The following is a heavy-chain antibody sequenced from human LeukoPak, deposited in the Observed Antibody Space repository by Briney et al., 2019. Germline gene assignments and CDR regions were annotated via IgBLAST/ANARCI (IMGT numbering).Heavy chain of an antibody. CDR2: FDPEDGET. CDR1: GYTLTELS. D-gene: IGHD7-27*01. V-gene: IGHV1-24*01. CDR3: AKGNRGELTGEFDY. J-gene: IGHJ4*02. Sequence: ASVKVSCKVSGYTLTELSMHWVRQAPGKGLEWMGGFDPEDGETIYAQRFQGRVTMTEDTSTDTAYMELSSLRSEDTAVYYCAKGNRGELTGEFDYWGQGTLVTVSS.